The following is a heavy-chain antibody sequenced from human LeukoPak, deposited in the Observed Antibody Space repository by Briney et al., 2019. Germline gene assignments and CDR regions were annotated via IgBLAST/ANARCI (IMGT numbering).Heavy chain of an antibody. CDR2: IYYSGST. D-gene: IGHD6-13*01. CDR3: ARAVSSSWYGNWFDP. CDR1: SGSISSYY. J-gene: IGHJ5*02. V-gene: IGHV4-59*01. Sequence: PSETLSLTCTVSSGSISSYYWSWIRQPPGKGLEWIGYIYYSGSTNYNPSLKSRVTISVDTSENQFFLKLSSVTAADTAVYYCARAVSSSWYGNWFDPWGQGTLVTVSS.